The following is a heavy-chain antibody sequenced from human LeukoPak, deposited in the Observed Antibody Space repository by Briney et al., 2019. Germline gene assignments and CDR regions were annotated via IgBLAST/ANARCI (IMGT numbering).Heavy chain of an antibody. J-gene: IGHJ4*02. CDR3: ARYFLSGTYYHFQH. V-gene: IGHV3-23*01. CDR2: ISGGGTTT. D-gene: IGHD1-26*01. Sequence: GGSLRLSCEGSGFTFINFVMSWVRQVPGKGLEWVSSISGGGTTTFYADSVRGRFTISRDNSKNTLFLQMNSLRAEDSAVYYCARYFLSGTYYHFQHWGQGTLVAVSS. CDR1: GFTFINFV.